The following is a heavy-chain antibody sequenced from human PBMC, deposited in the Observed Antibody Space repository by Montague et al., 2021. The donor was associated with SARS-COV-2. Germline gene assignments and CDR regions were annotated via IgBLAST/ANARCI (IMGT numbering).Heavy chain of an antibody. CDR2: IYYSGTT. J-gene: IGHJ5*02. V-gene: IGHV4-39*01. CDR3: ARHRDNLGSLNWFAP. Sequence: SETLSLTCTVSAGPIRDTDYFWGWIRQPPGKDLEWIGSIYYSGTTYHXXXLKSRVTISVDTSKNQFSLKLSSVTAADTAVYFCARHRDNLGSLNWFAPWGQGTLVTVSS. CDR1: AGPIRDTDYF. D-gene: IGHD3-16*01.